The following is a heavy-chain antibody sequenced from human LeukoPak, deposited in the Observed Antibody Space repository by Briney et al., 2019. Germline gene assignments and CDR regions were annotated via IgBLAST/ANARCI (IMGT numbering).Heavy chain of an antibody. CDR1: GYTFTSYY. CDR3: AKTGVAASPRRNYYYYGMDV. D-gene: IGHD6-6*01. CDR2: INPSGGST. V-gene: IGHV1-46*01. J-gene: IGHJ6*02. Sequence: GASVKVSCKASGYTFTSYYMHWVRPAPGQGLEWMGIINPSGGSTSYAQKFQGRVTMTRDTSTSTVYMELSSLRSEDTAVYYCAKTGVAASPRRNYYYYGMDVWGQGTTVTVSS.